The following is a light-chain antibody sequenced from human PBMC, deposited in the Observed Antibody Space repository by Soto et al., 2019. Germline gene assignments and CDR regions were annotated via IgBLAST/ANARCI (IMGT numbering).Light chain of an antibody. J-gene: IGKJ1*01. CDR1: QSVSSTY. CDR3: QQYGNSPQT. Sequence: EIVLTQSPGTLSLSPGERATLSCRASQSVSSTYVAWYQQRPGQTPKLLIYEASTRATGIPDRFSGRGSGTDYTLTIDRLEHEDFAVYYCQQYGNSPQTFGQGTKVDIK. V-gene: IGKV3-20*01. CDR2: EAS.